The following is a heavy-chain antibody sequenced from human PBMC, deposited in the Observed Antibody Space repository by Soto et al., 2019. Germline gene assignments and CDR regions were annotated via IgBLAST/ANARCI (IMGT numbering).Heavy chain of an antibody. J-gene: IGHJ4*02. Sequence: QVQLQESGPGLVKPSQTLSLTCTVSGGSISSGGYYWSWIRQHPGKGLEWIGYIYYSGSTYYNPSLKSRVTLSAGTSKNQFSLKLSSVTAADTAVYYCARDRPHYGSGSYTVASLDYWGQGTLVTVSS. CDR1: GGSISSGGYY. V-gene: IGHV4-31*03. CDR2: IYYSGST. D-gene: IGHD3-10*01. CDR3: ARDRPHYGSGSYTVASLDY.